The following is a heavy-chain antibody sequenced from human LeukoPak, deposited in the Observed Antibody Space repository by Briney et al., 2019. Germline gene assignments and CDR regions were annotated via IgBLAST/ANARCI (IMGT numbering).Heavy chain of an antibody. J-gene: IGHJ6*02. CDR2: INPNSGAT. D-gene: IGHD2-15*01. Sequence: ASVKVSCKASGYTFTAFYMHWVRQAPGQGLEWMGWINPNSGATNYAQKFQGRVTMTRDTSISTAYMELSRLRSDDTAVYYCARGPRESTPFQYGMDVWGQGTTVIVS. CDR3: ARGPRESTPFQYGMDV. CDR1: GYTFTAFY. V-gene: IGHV1-2*02.